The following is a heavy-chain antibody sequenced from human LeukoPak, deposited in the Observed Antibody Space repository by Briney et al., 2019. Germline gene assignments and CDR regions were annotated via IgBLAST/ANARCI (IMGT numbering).Heavy chain of an antibody. D-gene: IGHD3-22*01. CDR2: ISPDGSGT. J-gene: IGHJ1*01. CDR3: ASMRYYDSS. Sequence: GGSLRLSCAASGFTFTTYWMHWVRQVPGKGLVWVSHISPDGSGTNYADSVQGRFTIYRDHAKTTLYLQINSLRVEDTAIYYCASMRYYDSSWGQGTLVSVSS. V-gene: IGHV3-74*01. CDR1: GFTFTTYW.